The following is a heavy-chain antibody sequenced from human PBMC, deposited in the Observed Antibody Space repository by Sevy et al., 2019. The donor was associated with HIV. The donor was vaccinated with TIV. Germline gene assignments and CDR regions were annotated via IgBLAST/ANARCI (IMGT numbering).Heavy chain of an antibody. Sequence: GGSLRLSCAASGFTFSSYNMNWVRQAPGKGLEWVSSISGLSNYIYYADSMKGRFTISRDNAKNSLNLQMNSLRAEDTAVYYCARGPPDGSYDYFDYWGQGTLVTVPS. J-gene: IGHJ4*02. CDR2: ISGLSNYI. D-gene: IGHD3-10*01. CDR3: ARGPPDGSYDYFDY. V-gene: IGHV3-21*01. CDR1: GFTFSSYN.